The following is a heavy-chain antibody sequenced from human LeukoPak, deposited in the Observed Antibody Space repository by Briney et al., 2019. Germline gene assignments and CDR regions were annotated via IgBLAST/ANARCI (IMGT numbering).Heavy chain of an antibody. CDR2: ISGSGGST. J-gene: IGHJ4*02. D-gene: IGHD3-22*01. CDR3: AKAHYYDSSGYNTYHFDY. Sequence: GGSLRLSCAASGFTFSSYAMSWVRQAPGKGLEWVSAISGSGGSTYYADSVKGRFTISRDNSKNTLYLQMNSLRAEDTAVYYCAKAHYYDSSGYNTYHFDYWGQGTLVTVSS. CDR1: GFTFSSYA. V-gene: IGHV3-23*01.